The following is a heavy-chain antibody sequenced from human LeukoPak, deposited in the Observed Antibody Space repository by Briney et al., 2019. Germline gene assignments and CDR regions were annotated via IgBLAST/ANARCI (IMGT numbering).Heavy chain of an antibody. D-gene: IGHD6-19*01. J-gene: IGHJ4*02. V-gene: IGHV3-23*01. CDR2: ISGSGGST. CDR3: AGQREQWLARNEFDY. CDR1: GFTFSSYA. Sequence: GGSLRLSCAASGFTFSSYAMSWVRQAPGKGLEWVSAISGSGGSTYYADSVKGRFTISRDNSKNTLYLQMNSLRAEDTAVYYCAGQREQWLARNEFDYWGQGTLVTVSS.